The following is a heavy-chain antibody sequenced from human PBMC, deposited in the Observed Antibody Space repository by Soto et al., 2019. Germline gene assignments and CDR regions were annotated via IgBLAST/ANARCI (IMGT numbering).Heavy chain of an antibody. CDR2: VNPSGST. Sequence: SETLSLTCAVYGGSFSGYYWSWIRQPPGKGLEWIGEVNPSGSTNYNPSLKSRVDMSVDTSKNQFSLKVRSVTAADAAVYFCARVSKLVAPKDGKSAYFYAMDVWGHGTTVTVSS. CDR3: ARVSKLVAPKDGKSAYFYAMDV. J-gene: IGHJ6*02. D-gene: IGHD6-6*01. CDR1: GGSFSGYY. V-gene: IGHV4-34*01.